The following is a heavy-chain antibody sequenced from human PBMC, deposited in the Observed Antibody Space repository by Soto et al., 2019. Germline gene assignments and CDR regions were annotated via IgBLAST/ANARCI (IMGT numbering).Heavy chain of an antibody. Sequence: PGGSLRLSCAGSGFIFGNAWMNWVRQAPGKGLEWVGRIKSKTDGETTDYAAPVKGRFTISRDDSKNTLYLQMNNLKTEDTAVYYCRWFHYWGQGTLVTVSS. J-gene: IGHJ4*02. CDR1: GFIFGNAW. CDR3: RWFHY. V-gene: IGHV3-15*07. CDR2: IKSKTDGETT. D-gene: IGHD3-10*01.